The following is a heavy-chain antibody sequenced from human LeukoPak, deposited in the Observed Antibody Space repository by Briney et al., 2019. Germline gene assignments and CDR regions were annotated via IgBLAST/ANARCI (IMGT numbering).Heavy chain of an antibody. Sequence: ASVKVSCKASGGTFSSYAISWVRQAPGQGLEWMGGIIPIFGTANYAQKFQGRVTITADESTSTAYMELSSLRSEDTAVYYCQFTGYCSSTSCYKRGWFDPWGQGTLVTVSS. D-gene: IGHD2-2*02. J-gene: IGHJ5*02. V-gene: IGHV1-69*13. CDR3: QFTGYCSSTSCYKRGWFDP. CDR2: IIPIFGTA. CDR1: GGTFSSYA.